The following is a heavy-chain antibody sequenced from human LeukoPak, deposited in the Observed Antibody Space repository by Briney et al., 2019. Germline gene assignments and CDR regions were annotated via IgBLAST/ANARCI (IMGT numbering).Heavy chain of an antibody. J-gene: IGHJ6*02. CDR1: GFTFSSYA. CDR3: AKDASQYYYYGMDV. V-gene: IGHV3-23*01. CDR2: ISGSGGST. Sequence: PGGSLRLSCAASGFTFSSYAMSWVRQAPGKGLERVSAISGSGGSTYYADSVKGRFTISRDNSKNTLYLQMNSLRAEDTAVYYCAKDASQYYYYGMDVWGQGTTVTVSS.